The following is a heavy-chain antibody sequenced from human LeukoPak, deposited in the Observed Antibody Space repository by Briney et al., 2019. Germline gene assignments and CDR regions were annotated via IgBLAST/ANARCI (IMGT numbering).Heavy chain of an antibody. D-gene: IGHD6-6*01. CDR2: IIPIFGIA. CDR1: GGTFSSYA. V-gene: IGHV1-69*05. CDR3: AAARGKFSKGDY. J-gene: IGHJ4*02. Sequence: SVKVSCKASGGTFSSYAISWVRQAPGQGLEWMGGIIPIFGIANYAQKFQGRVTITTDESTSTAYMELSSLRSEDTAVYYCAAARGKFSKGDYWGQGTLVTVSS.